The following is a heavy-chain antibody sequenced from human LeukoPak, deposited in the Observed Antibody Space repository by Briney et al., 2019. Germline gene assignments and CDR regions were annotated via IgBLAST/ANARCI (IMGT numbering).Heavy chain of an antibody. J-gene: IGHJ6*04. Sequence: ASVKVSCKASGYTFTSYGISWVRQAPGQGLEWMGWISAYNGNTNYAQKLQGRVTMTTDTSTSTAYMELRSLRSDDTAVYYCARDHTMVRGVNHGMDVWDKGTTVTVSS. D-gene: IGHD3-10*01. CDR3: ARDHTMVRGVNHGMDV. CDR2: ISAYNGNT. V-gene: IGHV1-18*04. CDR1: GYTFTSYG.